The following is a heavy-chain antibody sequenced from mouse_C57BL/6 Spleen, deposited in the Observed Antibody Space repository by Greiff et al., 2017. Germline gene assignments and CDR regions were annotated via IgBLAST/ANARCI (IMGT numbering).Heavy chain of an antibody. CDR1: GYTFTSYW. CDR3: ARSGIRGWFAY. J-gene: IGHJ3*01. D-gene: IGHD4-1*01. CDR2: IDPSDSYT. V-gene: IGHV1-69*01. Sequence: QVQLQQPGAELVMPGASVKLSCKASGYTFTSYWMHWVKQRPGQGLEWIGEIDPSDSYTNYNQKFKGKSTLTVDKSSSTAYMQLSSLTSEDSAVYYWARSGIRGWFAYWGQGTLVTVSA.